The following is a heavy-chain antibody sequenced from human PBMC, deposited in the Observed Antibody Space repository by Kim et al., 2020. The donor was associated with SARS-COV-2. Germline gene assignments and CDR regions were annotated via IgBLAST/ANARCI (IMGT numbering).Heavy chain of an antibody. D-gene: IGHD6-19*01. CDR3: ARGVPSGQWLVNYFDY. Sequence: SLKRRVTMSVDTSKNQFSLKLGSVTAADTAVYYCARGVPSGQWLVNYFDYWGQGTLVTVSS. V-gene: IGHV4-4*07. J-gene: IGHJ4*02.